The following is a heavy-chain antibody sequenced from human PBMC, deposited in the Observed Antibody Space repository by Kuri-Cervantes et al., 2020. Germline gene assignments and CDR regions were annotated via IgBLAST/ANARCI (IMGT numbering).Heavy chain of an antibody. Sequence: GGSLRLSCAASGFTFDDYAMHWVRQAPGKGLEWVAVIWYDGSNKYYADSVKGRFTISRDNSKNKLYLQMNSLRAEDTAVYYCAKDRRVRGVHPLHYYYYMDVWGKGTTVTVSS. V-gene: IGHV3-30*02. D-gene: IGHD3-10*01. CDR1: GFTFDDYA. J-gene: IGHJ6*03. CDR2: IWYDGSNK. CDR3: AKDRRVRGVHPLHYYYYMDV.